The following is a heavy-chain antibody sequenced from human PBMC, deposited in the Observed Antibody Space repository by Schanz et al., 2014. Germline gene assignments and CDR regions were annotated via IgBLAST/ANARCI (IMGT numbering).Heavy chain of an antibody. J-gene: IGHJ3*02. V-gene: IGHV3-74*02. Sequence: EVQLVESGGDLVQPGGSLRLSCAASGFTFSNYWMHWVRQAPGKGLVWVSRINGDGSRTAYADSVKGRFTISRDNSKNTLYLQMNSLRAEDTAVYYCAKGRFGELSAFDIWGQGTMVTVSS. CDR1: GFTFSNYW. CDR3: AKGRFGELSAFDI. CDR2: INGDGSRT. D-gene: IGHD3-10*01.